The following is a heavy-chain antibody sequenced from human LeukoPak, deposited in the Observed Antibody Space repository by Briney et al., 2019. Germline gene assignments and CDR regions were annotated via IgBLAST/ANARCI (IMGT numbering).Heavy chain of an antibody. Sequence: SETLSLTCAVYGGSFSGYYWSWIRQPPGKGLEWIGEINHSGSTNYNPSLKSRVTISVDTSKNQFSLKLSSVTAADTAVYYCARTYCSGGSCYWGDWFDPWGRGTLVTVSS. CDR3: ARTYCSGGSCYWGDWFDP. V-gene: IGHV4-34*01. J-gene: IGHJ5*02. D-gene: IGHD2-15*01. CDR1: GGSFSGYY. CDR2: INHSGST.